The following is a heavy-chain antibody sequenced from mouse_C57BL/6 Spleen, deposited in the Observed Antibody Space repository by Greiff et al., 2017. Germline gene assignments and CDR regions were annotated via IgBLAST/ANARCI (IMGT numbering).Heavy chain of an antibody. CDR1: GFTFTDYY. J-gene: IGHJ1*03. Sequence: EVQLVESGGGLVQPGGSLSLSCAASGFTFTDYYMSWVRQPPGKALEWLGFIRNKANGYTTEYSASVKGRFTISRDNSQSILYLQMNALRAEDSATYYCVKNGYSNYDWYFDVWGTGTTVTVSS. D-gene: IGHD2-5*01. V-gene: IGHV7-3*03. CDR2: IRNKANGYTT. CDR3: VKNGYSNYDWYFDV.